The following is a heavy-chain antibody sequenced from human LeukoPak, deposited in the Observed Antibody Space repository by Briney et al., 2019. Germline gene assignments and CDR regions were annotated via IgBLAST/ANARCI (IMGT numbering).Heavy chain of an antibody. CDR3: AELGITMIGGV. CDR1: GFTFSSYG. V-gene: IGHV3-48*04. D-gene: IGHD3-10*02. J-gene: IGHJ6*04. CDR2: IGSSGSTI. Sequence: GSLRLSCAASGFTFSSYGMHWVRQAPGKGLEWVSYIGSSGSTIYYAASVKGRFTISRDNAKNSLYLQMNSLRAEDTAVYYCAELGITMIGGVWGKGTTVTISS.